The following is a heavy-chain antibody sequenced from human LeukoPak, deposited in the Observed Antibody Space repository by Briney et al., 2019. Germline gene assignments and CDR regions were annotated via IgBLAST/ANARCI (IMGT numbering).Heavy chain of an antibody. J-gene: IGHJ6*03. D-gene: IGHD2-2*02. CDR2: INHSGST. V-gene: IGHV4-34*01. CDR1: GGSFSGYY. Sequence: SETLSLTCAVYGGSFSGYYWSWIRQPPGKGLEWIGEINHSGSTNHNPSLKSRVTISVDTSKNQFSLKLSSVTAADTAVYYCARLIVVVPAAIQLRYYYYYYMDVWGKGTTVTVSS. CDR3: ARLIVVVPAAIQLRYYYYYYMDV.